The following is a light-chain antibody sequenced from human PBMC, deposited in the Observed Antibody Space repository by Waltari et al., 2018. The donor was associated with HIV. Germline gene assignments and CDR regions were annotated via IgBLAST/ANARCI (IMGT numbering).Light chain of an antibody. J-gene: IGLJ3*02. CDR3: GTWDSSLSAGV. V-gene: IGLV1-51*01. CDR2: DNN. Sequence: QSVLTQPPSVSAAPGQKVTISCSGSSSNIGNNYVSWYQQLPGTAPKLLIYDNNKLPSGIPARFSASKSDTSATLGITGLQTGDEADYYCGTWDSSLSAGVFGGGTKLTVL. CDR1: SSNIGNNY.